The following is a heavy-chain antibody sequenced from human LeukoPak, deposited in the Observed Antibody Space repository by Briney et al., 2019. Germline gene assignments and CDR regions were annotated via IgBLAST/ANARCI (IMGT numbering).Heavy chain of an antibody. CDR2: FDPEDGET. V-gene: IGHV1-24*01. Sequence: ASVKVSCKVSGYTLTELSMHWVRQAPGKGLEWMGGFDPEDGETIYAQKFQGRVTMTEDTSTDTAYMELSSLRSEDTAVYYCATDRIAARAFDIWGQGTMVTVSS. CDR3: ATDRIAARAFDI. J-gene: IGHJ3*02. CDR1: GYTLTELS. D-gene: IGHD6-6*01.